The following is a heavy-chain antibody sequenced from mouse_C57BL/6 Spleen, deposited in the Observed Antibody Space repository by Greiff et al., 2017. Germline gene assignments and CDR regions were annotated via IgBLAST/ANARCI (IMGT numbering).Heavy chain of an antibody. CDR2: IYPGDGDT. CDR3: ARYDYDVFDY. CDR1: GYAFSSSW. Sequence: VQLVESGPELVKPGASVKISCKASGYAFSSSWMNWVKQRPGKGLEWIGRIYPGDGDTNYNGKFKGKATLTADKSSSTAYMQLSSLTSEDSAVYFCARYDYDVFDYWGQGTTLTVSS. V-gene: IGHV1-82*01. J-gene: IGHJ2*01. D-gene: IGHD2-4*01.